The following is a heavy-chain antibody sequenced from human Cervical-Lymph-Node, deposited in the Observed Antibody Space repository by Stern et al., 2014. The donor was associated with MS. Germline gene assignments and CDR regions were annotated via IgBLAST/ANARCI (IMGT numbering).Heavy chain of an antibody. CDR1: GFTFSSYW. D-gene: IGHD1-14*01. Sequence: VQLVESGGGLVQPGGSLRLSCAASGFTFSSYWMHWVRHAPGKGLGWVSRLNSDGSSTSYGDSVKGRFTISRDNAKNTLYLQMSSLRAEDTAVYYCARDTGYKPDYWGQGTLVTVSS. V-gene: IGHV3-74*01. J-gene: IGHJ4*02. CDR3: ARDTGYKPDY. CDR2: LNSDGSST.